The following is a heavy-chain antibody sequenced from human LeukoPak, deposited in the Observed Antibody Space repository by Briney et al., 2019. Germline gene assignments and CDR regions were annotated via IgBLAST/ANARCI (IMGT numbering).Heavy chain of an antibody. Sequence: ASVKVSCKASGYTFTSYGISWVRQAPGQGLEWMGWISAYNGNTNYAQKLQGRVTMTTDTSTSTAYMELRSLRSDDTAVYYCARDGEGIAARPSFDHWGQGTLVTVSS. CDR2: ISAYNGNT. CDR3: ARDGEGIAARPSFDH. D-gene: IGHD6-6*01. V-gene: IGHV1-18*01. J-gene: IGHJ4*02. CDR1: GYTFTSYG.